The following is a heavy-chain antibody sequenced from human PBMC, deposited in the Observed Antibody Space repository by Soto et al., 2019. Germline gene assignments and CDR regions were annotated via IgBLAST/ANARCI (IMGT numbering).Heavy chain of an antibody. CDR2: INPSNDNT. CDR1: NYSFSSFG. J-gene: IGHJ4*02. V-gene: IGHV1-18*01. CDR3: ARDPFYTGGNPQVGYFDS. Sequence: QVQMVQSGPEVKKPGTSVKVSCKASNYSFSSFGISWMRQAPGQGLEWMAWINPSNDNTNYAQSLQGRVTLTTDTSTSTAYMELRGLRSDDTAVYYCARDPFYTGGNPQVGYFDSWGQGTLVTVSS. D-gene: IGHD7-27*01.